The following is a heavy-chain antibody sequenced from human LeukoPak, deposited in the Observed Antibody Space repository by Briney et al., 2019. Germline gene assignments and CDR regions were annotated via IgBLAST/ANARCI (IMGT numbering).Heavy chain of an antibody. V-gene: IGHV3-74*01. CDR1: GFTFSTYY. CDR2: INSDGSST. D-gene: IGHD6-19*01. J-gene: IGHJ3*02. Sequence: PGGSLRLSCAASGFTFSTYYMHWVRQAPGKGLVWVSRINSDGSSTTYADSVKGRFTISRDNAKNSLYLQMNSLRAEDTAVYYCARDRLGLNAFDIWGQGTMVTVSS. CDR3: ARDRLGLNAFDI.